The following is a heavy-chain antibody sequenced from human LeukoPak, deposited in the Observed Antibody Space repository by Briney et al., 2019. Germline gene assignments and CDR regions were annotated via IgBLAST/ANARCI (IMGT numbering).Heavy chain of an antibody. CDR2: VRGDCTIT. CDR1: GFTFDDYA. Sequence: PGGPLRLSCASSGFTFDDYAMHWVRQARGKGLEWVSLVRGDCTITYYADSMKCRFTVSRDNSKNSLYPQMNSLRTEDTALYYCAKDKLRSTNYYDSSGYILDYWGQGTLVTVSS. CDR3: AKDKLRSTNYYDSSGYILDY. D-gene: IGHD3-22*01. J-gene: IGHJ4*02. V-gene: IGHV3-43*02.